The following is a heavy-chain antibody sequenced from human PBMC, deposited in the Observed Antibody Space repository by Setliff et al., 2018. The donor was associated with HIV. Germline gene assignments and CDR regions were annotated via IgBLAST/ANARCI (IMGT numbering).Heavy chain of an antibody. Sequence: GGSLRLSCAVSGFNFRGYNMNWVRQAPGKGLEWVSSISTSSTYTYYADSVKGRFTISRDNAKNALYLQMNSLRAEDTAVYYCAREPHELRYFDWLLYPAYYYYGMDVWGQGTTVTVSS. CDR2: ISTSSTYT. V-gene: IGHV3-21*01. CDR3: AREPHELRYFDWLLYPAYYYYGMDV. CDR1: GFNFRGYN. J-gene: IGHJ6*02. D-gene: IGHD3-9*01.